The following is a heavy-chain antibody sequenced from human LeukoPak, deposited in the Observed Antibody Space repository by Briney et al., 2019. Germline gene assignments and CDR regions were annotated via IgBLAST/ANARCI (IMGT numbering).Heavy chain of an antibody. D-gene: IGHD3-22*01. Sequence: SETLSLTCTVSGGSISSGDYYWSWIRQPPGKGLEWIGYIYYSGSTNYNPSLKSRVTISVDTSKNQFSLKLSSVTAADTAVYYCARGRGRYYDSSGYLDYWGQGTLVTVSS. CDR2: IYYSGST. J-gene: IGHJ4*02. CDR3: ARGRGRYYDSSGYLDY. V-gene: IGHV4-30-4*08. CDR1: GGSISSGDYY.